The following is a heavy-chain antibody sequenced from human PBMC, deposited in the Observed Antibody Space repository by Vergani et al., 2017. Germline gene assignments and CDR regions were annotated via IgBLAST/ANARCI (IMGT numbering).Heavy chain of an antibody. CDR1: GGSISSVGYS. V-gene: IGHV4-30-2*03. CDR3: AKLPSGRIVGPLYYFDS. CDR2: IYHSGST. Sequence: QLQLQESGSGLVKPSQTLSLTCAVSGGSISSVGYSWGWIRQPPGKGLEWIGSIYHSGSTFYNPSLKSRVTFSVDTSKNQFSLKLSSVTAADTAVYYCAKLPSGRIVGPLYYFDSWGQGTLVTVSS. J-gene: IGHJ4*02. D-gene: IGHD1-26*01.